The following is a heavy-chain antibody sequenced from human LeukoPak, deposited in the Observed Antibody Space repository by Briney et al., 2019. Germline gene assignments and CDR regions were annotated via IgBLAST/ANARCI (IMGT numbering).Heavy chain of an antibody. CDR1: GVSISSYY. CDR3: ARVRYSDSSVLTRKRSYYFDY. D-gene: IGHD3-22*01. Sequence: SETLSLTCTVSGVSISSYYWSWIRQPAGKGLESIGHISTSGSTNYNPSLKSRVTMSVDTSKNQSSLKLSSVTAADTAVYYCARVRYSDSSVLTRKRSYYFDYWGQGTLVTVSS. J-gene: IGHJ4*02. CDR2: ISTSGST. V-gene: IGHV4-4*07.